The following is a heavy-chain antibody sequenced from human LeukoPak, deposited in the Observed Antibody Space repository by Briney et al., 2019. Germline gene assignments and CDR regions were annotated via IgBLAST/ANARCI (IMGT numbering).Heavy chain of an antibody. CDR2: INPNSCGT. Sequence: GASVKVSCKASGYTFTGYYMHWVRQAPGQGLEWMGGINPNSCGTNYAQKFQGRGTMTRDTSIRTAYMELRRLRSDDTAVYYCARLRNRFMAIDYWGQGTLVTVSS. V-gene: IGHV1-2*02. CDR3: ARLRNRFMAIDY. CDR1: GYTFTGYY. J-gene: IGHJ4*02. D-gene: IGHD1-14*01.